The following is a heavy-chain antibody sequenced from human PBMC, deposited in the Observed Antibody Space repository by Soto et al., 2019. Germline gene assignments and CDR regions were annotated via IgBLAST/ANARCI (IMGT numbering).Heavy chain of an antibody. CDR3: ARDPGEGYCIGGYCYAPDF. CDR2: LSYDGSHS. J-gene: IGHJ4*02. D-gene: IGHD2-15*01. V-gene: IGHV3-30-3*01. CDR1: EFTFSDHA. Sequence: QVQLVESGGGVVQPGRSLRLSCTASEFTFSDHAMHWVRQAPGEGLEWLALLSYDGSHSYYADSLRGRFTISRDNSMNTLFLQMNSLRAEDTAIYYCARDPGEGYCIGGYCYAPDFWGQGTLVTVSS.